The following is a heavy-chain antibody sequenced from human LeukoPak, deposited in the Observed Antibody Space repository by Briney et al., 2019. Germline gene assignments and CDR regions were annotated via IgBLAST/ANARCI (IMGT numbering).Heavy chain of an antibody. Sequence: GGSLKLSCAASGFTFSNYWMSWVRQAPGKGMEWVANIKKDGSEKYYVDAVKGRFTISRDNAKNSLYLQMNSLRAEDTAVYYCARLSTAVAAGDYWGQGTLVTVSS. CDR3: ARLSTAVAAGDY. CDR2: IKKDGSEK. D-gene: IGHD6-19*01. V-gene: IGHV3-7*01. J-gene: IGHJ4*02. CDR1: GFTFSNYW.